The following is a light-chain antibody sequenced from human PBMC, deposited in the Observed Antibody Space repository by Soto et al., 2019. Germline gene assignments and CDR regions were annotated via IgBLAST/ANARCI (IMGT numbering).Light chain of an antibody. CDR3: QQYDNWPPT. CDR1: QSVSSD. Sequence: EMVMTQSPATLSVSPGERATRSCRATQSVSSDVAWYQQKPGQAPRLLIYGASSRATDIAGRFSGSGSGTEFTLTISILQSEDFAVYYCQQYDNWPPTFGQGTKVEI. J-gene: IGKJ2*01. CDR2: GAS. V-gene: IGKV3-15*01.